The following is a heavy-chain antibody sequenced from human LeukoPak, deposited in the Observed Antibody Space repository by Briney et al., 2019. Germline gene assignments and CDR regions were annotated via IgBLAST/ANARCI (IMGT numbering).Heavy chain of an antibody. CDR3: ARTSTIFGVVIIHFDY. CDR1: GGSFSGYY. J-gene: IGHJ4*02. D-gene: IGHD3-3*01. CDR2: INHSGST. Sequence: PSETLSLTCAVYGGSFSGYYWSWIRQPPGKGLEWIGEINHSGSTNYNPSLKSRVTISVDTSKNQFSLKLSSVTAADTAVYYCARTSTIFGVVIIHFDYWGQGTLVTVSS. V-gene: IGHV4-34*01.